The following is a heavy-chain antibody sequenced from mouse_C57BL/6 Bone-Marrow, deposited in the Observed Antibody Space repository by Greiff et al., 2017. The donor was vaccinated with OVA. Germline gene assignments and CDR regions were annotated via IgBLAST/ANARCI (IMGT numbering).Heavy chain of an antibody. CDR2: ISYDGSN. J-gene: IGHJ2*01. D-gene: IGHD1-1*01. CDR3: AREGNYGSN. CDR1: GYSITSGYY. Sequence: EVQLQESGPGLVKPSQSLSLTCSVTGYSITSGYYWNWIRQFPGNKLEWMGYISYDGSNNYNPSLKNRISITRDTSKNQFFLKLNSVTTEDTATYYCAREGNYGSNWGQGTTLTVSS. V-gene: IGHV3-6*01.